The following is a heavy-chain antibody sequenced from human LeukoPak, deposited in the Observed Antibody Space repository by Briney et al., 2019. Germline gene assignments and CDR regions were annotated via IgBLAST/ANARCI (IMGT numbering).Heavy chain of an antibody. V-gene: IGHV1-8*01. CDR1: GYTFTSYD. CDR3: ARKTWGYGFKAFDI. J-gene: IGHJ3*02. Sequence: TSVKVSCKASGYTFTSYDINWVRQATGQGLEWMGWMNPNSGNTGYAQKFQGRVTMTRNTSISTAYMELSSLRSEDTAVYYCARKTWGYGFKAFDIWGQGTMVTVSS. CDR2: MNPNSGNT. D-gene: IGHD5-18*01.